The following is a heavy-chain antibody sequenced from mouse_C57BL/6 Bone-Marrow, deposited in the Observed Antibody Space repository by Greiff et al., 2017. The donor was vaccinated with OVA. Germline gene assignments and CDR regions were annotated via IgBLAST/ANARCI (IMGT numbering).Heavy chain of an antibody. CDR3: ARSLGYYFDV. D-gene: IGHD2-14*01. CDR1: GYTFTSYW. CDR2: IYPSDSET. J-gene: IGHJ1*03. V-gene: IGHV1-61*01. Sequence: QVQLQQPGAELVRPGSSVKLSCKASGYTFTSYWMDWVKQRPGQGLEWIGNIYPSDSETHYNQKFKDKATLTVDKSSSTAYMQLSSLTSEDSAVYYCARSLGYYFDVWGTGTTVTVSS.